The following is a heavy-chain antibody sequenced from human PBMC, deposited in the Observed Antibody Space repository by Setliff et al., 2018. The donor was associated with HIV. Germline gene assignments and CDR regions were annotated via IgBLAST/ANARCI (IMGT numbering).Heavy chain of an antibody. J-gene: IGHJ5*02. CDR3: ARVHLTTNAVYGVVSNWFDP. D-gene: IGHD3-3*01. CDR1: GFTFGDYA. Sequence: GGSLRLSCTASGFTFGDYALNWVRQAPGKGLEWVASISPDGSRNYCVGSVKGRFTASRDNAKSSLYLQMNSLRAEDTAVYYCARVHLTTNAVYGVVSNWFDPWGQGALVTVSS. CDR2: ISPDGSRN. V-gene: IGHV3-7*03.